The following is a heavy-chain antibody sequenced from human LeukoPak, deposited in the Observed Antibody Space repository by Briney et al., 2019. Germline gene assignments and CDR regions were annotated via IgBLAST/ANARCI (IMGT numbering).Heavy chain of an antibody. Sequence: PGGSLRLSCAASGFTFSSYSMNWVRQAPGKGLEWVSYISSSSSTIYYADSVKGRFTISRDNAKNSLYLQMNSLRAEDTAVYYCARLIRGLPNWGQGTLVTVSS. J-gene: IGHJ4*02. CDR3: ARLIRGLPN. V-gene: IGHV3-48*01. CDR2: ISSSSSTI. CDR1: GFTFSSYS. D-gene: IGHD3-16*01.